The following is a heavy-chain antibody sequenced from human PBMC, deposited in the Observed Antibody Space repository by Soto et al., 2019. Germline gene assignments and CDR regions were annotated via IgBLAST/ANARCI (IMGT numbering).Heavy chain of an antibody. Sequence: VGSLRLSCAASGFTFSNYWMTWVRQAPGKGLEWVANIKEDGSEKHYVDSVKGRFTISRGNAKNSLYLQMNSLRVEDTAVYFCSRDVVVGAKALNYWGQGALVTVSS. V-gene: IGHV3-7*01. CDR3: SRDVVVGAKALNY. CDR2: IKEDGSEK. CDR1: GFTFSNYW. D-gene: IGHD2-15*01. J-gene: IGHJ4*02.